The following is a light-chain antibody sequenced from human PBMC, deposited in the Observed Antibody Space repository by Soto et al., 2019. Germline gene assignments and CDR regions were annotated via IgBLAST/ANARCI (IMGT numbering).Light chain of an antibody. J-gene: IGLJ2*01. CDR3: ASYTSITTYVV. CDR1: SSDIGGYNF. V-gene: IGLV2-14*03. CDR2: DVT. Sequence: QSALTQPASVSGSPGQWITISCTGTSSDIGGYNFVSWYQHHPGKAPKLIIYDVTKRPSGTSNRFSGSKSGNTASLTISGLQAEDEADYFCASYTSITTYVVFGGGTKLTVL.